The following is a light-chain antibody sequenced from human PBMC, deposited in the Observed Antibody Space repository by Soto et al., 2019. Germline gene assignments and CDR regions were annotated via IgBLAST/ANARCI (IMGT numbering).Light chain of an antibody. J-gene: IGKJ2*01. Sequence: DIQMTQSPSSLSASVGDRVTITCRASQTIGGYLNWYQQKPGKAPKLLIYAASTLQSGVPSRFSGSGFGTDFTLTISSLQPEEFASYFCQQRYSIPPTFGQGTKLQIK. CDR3: QQRYSIPPT. CDR2: AAS. V-gene: IGKV1-39*01. CDR1: QTIGGY.